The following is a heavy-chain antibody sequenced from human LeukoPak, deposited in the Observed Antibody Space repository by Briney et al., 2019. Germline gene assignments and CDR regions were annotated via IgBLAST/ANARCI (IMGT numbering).Heavy chain of an antibody. Sequence: SGPTLVKPTQTLTLTCTFSGFSLTTSGVGVGWIRQPPGKALEWLALIYWNDHKPYSPALRSRLTVTKDTSKNQVVLTMTNMDPVDTATYYCAHSYDTGGNYYSRFDYWSQGTLVTVSS. D-gene: IGHD3-22*01. CDR2: IYWNDHK. J-gene: IGHJ4*02. CDR1: GFSLTTSGVG. V-gene: IGHV2-5*01. CDR3: AHSYDTGGNYYSRFDY.